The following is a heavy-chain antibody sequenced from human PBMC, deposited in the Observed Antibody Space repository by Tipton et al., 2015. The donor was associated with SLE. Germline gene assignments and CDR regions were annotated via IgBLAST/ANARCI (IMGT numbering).Heavy chain of an antibody. CDR1: GGSISPYY. D-gene: IGHD4-23*01. J-gene: IGHJ4*02. CDR3: ARSPAPRWVSS. V-gene: IGHV4-59*12. CDR2: IYYSGST. Sequence: TLSLTCTVPGGSISPYYWTWVRQPPGKGLEWIGFIYYSGSTNYNPSLKSRVTVSLDTSKNQFSLKMNSVAAADTAVYYCARSPAPRWVSSWGQGTLVTVSS.